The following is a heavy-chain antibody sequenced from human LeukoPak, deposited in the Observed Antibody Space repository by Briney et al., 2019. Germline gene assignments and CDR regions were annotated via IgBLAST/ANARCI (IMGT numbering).Heavy chain of an antibody. CDR2: IIPIFGTA. J-gene: IGHJ4*02. CDR1: GGTFSSYA. D-gene: IGHD3-22*01. Sequence: ASVKVSCKASGGTFSSYAISWVRQAPGQGLEWMGGIIPIFGTANYAQKFQGRVTITADESTSTAYMELSSLRSEDTAVYYCARSADNYYYDSSGYYSLDYRGQGTLVTVSS. CDR3: ARSADNYYYDSSGYYSLDY. V-gene: IGHV1-69*13.